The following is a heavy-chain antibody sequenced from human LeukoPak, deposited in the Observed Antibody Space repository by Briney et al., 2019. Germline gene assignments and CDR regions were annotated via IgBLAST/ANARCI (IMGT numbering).Heavy chain of an antibody. J-gene: IGHJ6*02. CDR1: GFTFTTYW. V-gene: IGHV3-74*01. CDR2: INSDGSIT. Sequence: PPGGSLRLSCAASGFTFTTYWMHWVRQAPGKGLVWVSHINSDGSITSYADSVKGRFTISRDDAKNTLYLQMNSLRAEDTAVYYCARGNYHAMDVWGQGTTVTVSS. CDR3: ARGNYHAMDV.